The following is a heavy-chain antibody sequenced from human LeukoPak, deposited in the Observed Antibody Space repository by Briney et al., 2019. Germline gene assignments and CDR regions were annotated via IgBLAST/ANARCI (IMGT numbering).Heavy chain of an antibody. CDR3: AKGSGYYYYYAMDV. J-gene: IGHJ6*02. CDR2: ISYDGSNK. V-gene: IGHV3-30*18. Sequence: GRSLRLSCAASGFTFSSYGMHWVRQAPGKGLEWVAVISYDGSNKYYADSVKGRFTISRDNSKNTLYLQMNSLRAEDTAVYYRAKGSGYYYYYAMDVWGQGTTVTVSS. CDR1: GFTFSSYG.